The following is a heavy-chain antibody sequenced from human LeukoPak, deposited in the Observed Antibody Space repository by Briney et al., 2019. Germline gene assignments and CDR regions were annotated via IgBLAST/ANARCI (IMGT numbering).Heavy chain of an antibody. J-gene: IGHJ4*02. D-gene: IGHD4-23*01. CDR1: GITFSSYW. Sequence: GGSLRLSCAGSGITFSSYWMHWVRQAAGKGLVWVSRINSDGRSTNYADSVKGRFTISRDNAKNTLYLQMNSLRAEDTAVYYCARSAYPGNSVIEDWGRGTLVTVSS. V-gene: IGHV3-74*01. CDR3: ARSAYPGNSVIED. CDR2: INSDGRST.